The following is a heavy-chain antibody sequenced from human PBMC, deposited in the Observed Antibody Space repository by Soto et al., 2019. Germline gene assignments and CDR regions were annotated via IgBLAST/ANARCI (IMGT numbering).Heavy chain of an antibody. D-gene: IGHD5-12*01. V-gene: IGHV1-2*04. Sequence: ASVKVSCKASGYTFTGYYMHWVRQAPGQGLEWMGWINPNSGVTNYAQKFQGWVTMTRDTSISTAYMELSRLRSDDTALYYCARAVFGNSGYDLFDYWGQGTLVTVSS. J-gene: IGHJ4*02. CDR1: GYTFTGYY. CDR3: ARAVFGNSGYDLFDY. CDR2: INPNSGVT.